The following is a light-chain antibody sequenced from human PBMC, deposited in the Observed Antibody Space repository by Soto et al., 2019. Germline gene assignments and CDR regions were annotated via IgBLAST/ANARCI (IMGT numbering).Light chain of an antibody. V-gene: IGKV2-28*01. J-gene: IGKJ4*01. CDR1: QSLLYSNGYNY. Sequence: DLVMTQSPPSLPVTPGEPASISCRSSQSLLYSNGYNYLDWYLQKPGQSPQLLIYLGSYRASGVPDRFSGSGSGTDFTLKISRVEAEDAGVYYCMQALQTPLTFGGGTEVEIK. CDR2: LGS. CDR3: MQALQTPLT.